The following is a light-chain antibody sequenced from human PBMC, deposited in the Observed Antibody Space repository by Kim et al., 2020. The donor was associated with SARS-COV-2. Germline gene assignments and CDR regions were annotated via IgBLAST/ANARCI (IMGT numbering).Light chain of an antibody. J-gene: IGKJ1*01. CDR1: QTIKNR. V-gene: IGKV3-15*01. CDR2: DAT. Sequence: SPGDRATLSCKASQTIKNRLVWYQHKPGQAPRLLIYDATTRATGIPARFIGSGSETDFTLTISNLQSEDFAVYYCQQSNNWPPLTFGQGTKVDIK. CDR3: QQSNNWPPLT.